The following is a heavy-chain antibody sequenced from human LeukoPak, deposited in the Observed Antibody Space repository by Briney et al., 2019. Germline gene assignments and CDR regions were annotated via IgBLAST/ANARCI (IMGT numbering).Heavy chain of an antibody. J-gene: IGHJ4*02. CDR3: VKQSGAASDPNFYSDD. Sequence: GGSLRLSCSASGFTFRNDAMHCVRQAPGKGLEYVSTINSNGGSTYYADSVKGRFTISRDNSKNTLYLQMSGLRAEDTAVYYCVKQSGAASDPNFYSDDWGQAPLVTVSS. CDR2: INSNGGST. D-gene: IGHD6-13*01. V-gene: IGHV3-64D*09. CDR1: GFTFRNDA.